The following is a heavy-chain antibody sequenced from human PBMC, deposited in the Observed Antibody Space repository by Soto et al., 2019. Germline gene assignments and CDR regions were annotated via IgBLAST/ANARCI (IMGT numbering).Heavy chain of an antibody. Sequence: EVQLVESGGGVVRPGGSLRLSCAASGFTFDDYGMSWVRQAPGKGLEWVSGINWNGGRTGYADSVKGRFTISRDNAKNSLYLQMNSLRAEDTALYQCARDGGPYYDFWSGYANWFDPWGQGTLVTVSS. CDR1: GFTFDDYG. CDR2: INWNGGRT. CDR3: ARDGGPYYDFWSGYANWFDP. D-gene: IGHD3-3*01. V-gene: IGHV3-20*01. J-gene: IGHJ5*02.